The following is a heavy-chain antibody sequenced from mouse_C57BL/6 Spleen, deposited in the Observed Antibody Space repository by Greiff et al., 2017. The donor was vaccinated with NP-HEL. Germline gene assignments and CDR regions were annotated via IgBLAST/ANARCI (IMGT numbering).Heavy chain of an antibody. J-gene: IGHJ4*01. Sequence: VQLQQSGAELVRPGASVKLSCTASGFNIKDYYMHWVKQRPEQGLEWIGWIDPENGDTEYASKFQGKATITADKSSNTAYLQLRSLTSEDNAVYYYTTPIYTVDAMDYWGQGTSLTVSS. CDR1: GFNIKDYY. CDR2: IDPENGDT. CDR3: TTPIYTVDAMDY. D-gene: IGHD1-1*01. V-gene: IGHV14-4*01.